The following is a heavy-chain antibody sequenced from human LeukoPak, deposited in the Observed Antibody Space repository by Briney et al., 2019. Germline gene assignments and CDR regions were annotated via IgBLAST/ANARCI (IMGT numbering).Heavy chain of an antibody. D-gene: IGHD3-22*01. CDR1: GFTFSSYA. Sequence: GGSLRLSCAASGFTFSSYAMGWVRQAPGKGLEWVSVFSDSGASTYYADSVKGRFTISRDNSKNTLYLQMNSLRAEDTAVYYCTKVGVWVITNQCYFDYWGQGTLVTVSS. CDR2: FSDSGAST. CDR3: TKVGVWVITNQCYFDY. J-gene: IGHJ4*02. V-gene: IGHV3-23*01.